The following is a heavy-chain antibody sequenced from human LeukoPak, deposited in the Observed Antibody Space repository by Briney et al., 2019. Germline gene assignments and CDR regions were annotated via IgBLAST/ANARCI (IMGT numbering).Heavy chain of an antibody. CDR2: IYYSGST. CDR3: ARLFSGLTDYYFDY. J-gene: IGHJ4*02. D-gene: IGHD2-21*02. V-gene: IGHV4-39*01. CDR1: GGSISSSSYY. Sequence: SETLSLTCTVSGGSISSSSYYWGWIRQPPGKGLEWIGSIYYSGSTYYNPSLKSRVTISVDTSKNQFSLKLSSVTAADTAVYYCARLFSGLTDYYFDYWGQGTLVTVSS.